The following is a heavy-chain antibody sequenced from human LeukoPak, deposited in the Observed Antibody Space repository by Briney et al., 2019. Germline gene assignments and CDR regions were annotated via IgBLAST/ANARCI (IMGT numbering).Heavy chain of an antibody. CDR2: IYYSGST. D-gene: IGHD1-7*01. V-gene: IGHV4-59*01. CDR3: ARDVPYGLELIR. Sequence: GSLRLSCAASGFTFSSYAMSWVRQAPGKGLEWIGYIYYSGSTNYNPSLKSRVTISVDTSKNQFSLKLSSVTAADTAVYYCARDVPYGLELIRWGQGTLVTVSS. CDR1: GFTFSSYA. J-gene: IGHJ4*02.